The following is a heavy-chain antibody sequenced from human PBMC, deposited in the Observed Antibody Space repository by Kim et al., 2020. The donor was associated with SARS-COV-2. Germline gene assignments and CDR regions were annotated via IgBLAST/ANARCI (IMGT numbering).Heavy chain of an antibody. D-gene: IGHD5-12*01. J-gene: IGHJ4*02. Sequence: GGSLTLSCAASGFSVNRFYMTWVRQAPGKGLEWVSVIYYDGNTDYADSVRGRFTIFRDSSRNTLYLQMNSLRAEDTAVYFCARDHLDGYNIWGQGTLVTVSS. CDR3: ARDHLDGYNI. CDR1: GFSVNRFY. CDR2: IYYDGNT. V-gene: IGHV3-53*01.